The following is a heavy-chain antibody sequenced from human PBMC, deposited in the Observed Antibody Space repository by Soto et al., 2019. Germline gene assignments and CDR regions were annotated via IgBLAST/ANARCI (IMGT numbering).Heavy chain of an antibody. Sequence: QVQLQESGPRLVRSSQTLSLTCTVSGDSIKSADYYWSWVRQPPGKGLEWIGYIFYTGIADYTPSLKSRVTISLDAPKNQFSLKLNSVTAADTAVYFCARWSGVGVAGMDVWGQGTTVTVSS. CDR3: ARWSGVGVAGMDV. D-gene: IGHD3-10*01. V-gene: IGHV4-30-4*01. J-gene: IGHJ6*02. CDR2: IFYTGIA. CDR1: GDSIKSADYY.